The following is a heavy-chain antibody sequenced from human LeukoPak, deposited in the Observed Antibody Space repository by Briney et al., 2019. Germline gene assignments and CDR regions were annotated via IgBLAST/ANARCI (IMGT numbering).Heavy chain of an antibody. CDR2: ISSSSSYI. J-gene: IGHJ6*04. V-gene: IGHV3-21*01. Sequence: GGSLRLSCAASGFTFSSYSMNWVRQAPGKGLEWVSSISSSSSYIYYADSVKGRFTISRDNAKNSLYLQMNSLRAEDSAVYYCAELGITMIGGVWGKGTTVTISS. CDR3: AELGITMIGGV. CDR1: GFTFSSYS. D-gene: IGHD3-10*02.